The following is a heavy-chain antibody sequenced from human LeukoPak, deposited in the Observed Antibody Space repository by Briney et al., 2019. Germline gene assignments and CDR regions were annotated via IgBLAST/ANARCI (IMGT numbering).Heavy chain of an antibody. CDR3: ARDGMGIAAAYFYYMDV. Sequence: SETLSLTCTVSGGSISSSTYYWGWIRQSPGKGLEWIGSVHYSGGSYYNPSLKSRVTISLNTSKNQFSLKLSSVIAADTAVYYCARDGMGIAAAYFYYMDVWGKGTTVTVSS. D-gene: IGHD6-13*01. J-gene: IGHJ6*03. CDR2: VHYSGGS. V-gene: IGHV4-39*02. CDR1: GGSISSSTYY.